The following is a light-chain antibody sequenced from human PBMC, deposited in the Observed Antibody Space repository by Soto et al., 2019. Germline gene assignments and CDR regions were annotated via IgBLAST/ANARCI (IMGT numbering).Light chain of an antibody. J-gene: IGLJ3*02. CDR2: DDD. Sequence: NFMLTQPHSVSESPGKTVTISCSGSSGSIARGYVQWYQQRPGSAPTTVIYDDDQRPSGVPDRFSGSIDSSSNSASLAISGLQSEDEADYYCASWDDTLQGRVFGGGTKLTVL. CDR3: ASWDDTLQGRV. CDR1: SGSIARGY. V-gene: IGLV6-57*02.